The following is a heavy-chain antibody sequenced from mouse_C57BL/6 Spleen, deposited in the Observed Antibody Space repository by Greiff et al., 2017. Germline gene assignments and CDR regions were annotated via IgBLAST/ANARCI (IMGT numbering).Heavy chain of an antibody. CDR2: ISSGSSTI. Sequence: EVMLVESGGGLVKPGGSLKLSCAASGFTFSDYGMHWVRQATEKGLEWVAYISSGSSTIYYADTVKGRFTISRDNAKNTLFLQMTSLRSEDTAMYYCARRRDGYYAWFAYWGQGTLVTVSA. CDR3: ARRRDGYYAWFAY. D-gene: IGHD2-3*01. CDR1: GFTFSDYG. J-gene: IGHJ3*01. V-gene: IGHV5-17*01.